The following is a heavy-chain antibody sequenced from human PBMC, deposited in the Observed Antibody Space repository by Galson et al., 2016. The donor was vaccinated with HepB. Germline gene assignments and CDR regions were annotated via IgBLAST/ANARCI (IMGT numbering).Heavy chain of an antibody. CDR2: IQNPGST. J-gene: IGHJ6*02. D-gene: IGHD1-20*01. Sequence: TLSLTCTVSSGSVSSGGYYWSWVRQSPGKGLEWIGYIQNPGSTNYNPSLKGRVTISIDRSKNQFFLELTSVTAADTAVYYCARDEGFYNCMDVWGQGTTVTVSS. V-gene: IGHV4-61*08. CDR3: ARDEGFYNCMDV. CDR1: SGSVSSGGYY.